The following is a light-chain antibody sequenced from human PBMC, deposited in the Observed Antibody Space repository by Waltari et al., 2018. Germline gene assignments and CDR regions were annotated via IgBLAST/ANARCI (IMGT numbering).Light chain of an antibody. CDR2: GAS. CDR3: QHYVRLPAT. J-gene: IGKJ1*01. V-gene: IGKV3-20*01. CDR1: QRVGST. Sequence: EIVLTQSPGTLSLSPGERATLSCRASQRVGSTLAWYQQTPCQPPRLLIYGASRRATGIPDRFSGSGSGTDFSVTIGRLEPEDFAVYYCQHYVRLPATFGQGTKVEIK.